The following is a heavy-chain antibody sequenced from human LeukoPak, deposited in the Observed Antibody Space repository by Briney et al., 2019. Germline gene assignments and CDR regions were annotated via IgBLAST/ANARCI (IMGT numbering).Heavy chain of an antibody. CDR3: TTSPAVAS. CDR1: GFTVSNNY. Sequence: GGSLRLSCAASGFTVSNNYMTWVRQAPGKGLEWVSLIYSGGTTFYTDSVKGRFTISRDSSQNTLYLQMNNLKAEDTAVYYCTTSPAVASWGQGTLVTVSS. CDR2: IYSGGTT. D-gene: IGHD4-23*01. J-gene: IGHJ5*02. V-gene: IGHV3-53*01.